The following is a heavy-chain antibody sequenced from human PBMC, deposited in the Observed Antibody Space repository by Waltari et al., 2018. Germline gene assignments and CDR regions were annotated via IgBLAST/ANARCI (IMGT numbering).Heavy chain of an antibody. CDR3: ARGPRGLEWLLYTDWYFDL. J-gene: IGHJ2*01. CDR2: INPGGGST. D-gene: IGHD3-3*01. Sequence: QVQLVQSGAEVKKPGASVKVSCKASGYTFTSYYMHWVRQAPGQGLEWMGIINPGGGSTSYAQKFQGRVTMTRDTSTSTVYMELSSLRSEDTAVYYCARGPRGLEWLLYTDWYFDLWGRGTLVTVSS. V-gene: IGHV1-46*01. CDR1: GYTFTSYY.